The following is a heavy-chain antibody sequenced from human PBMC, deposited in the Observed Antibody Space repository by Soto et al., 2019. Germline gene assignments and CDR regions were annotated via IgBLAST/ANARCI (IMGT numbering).Heavy chain of an antibody. CDR3: ASDSNIVVATY. CDR1: GFMFSSYG. CDR2: ISYDGSNK. Sequence: QVQLVESGGGVVQPGRSLRLSCAASGFMFSSYGMHWVRQAPGKGLEWVAVISYDGSNKFYADSVKGRFTISRANSNNSLYLKMNSLRPEDTGVYYCASDSNIVVATYWGQGTLVTVSS. V-gene: IGHV3-30*03. J-gene: IGHJ4*02. D-gene: IGHD2-21*01.